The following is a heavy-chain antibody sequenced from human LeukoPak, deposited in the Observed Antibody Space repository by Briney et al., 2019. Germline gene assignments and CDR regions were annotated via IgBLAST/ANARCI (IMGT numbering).Heavy chain of an antibody. J-gene: IGHJ4*02. CDR3: ATKASYASSGYYYVSLDY. D-gene: IGHD3-22*01. V-gene: IGHV1-2*06. CDR2: INPNSGGT. Sequence: ASVKVSCKASGYTFTGYYMHWVRQAPGQGLEWMGRINPNSGGTNYAQKFQGRVTMTRDTSISTAYMELSRLRSDDTAVYYCATKASYASSGYYYVSLDYWGQGTLVTVSS. CDR1: GYTFTGYY.